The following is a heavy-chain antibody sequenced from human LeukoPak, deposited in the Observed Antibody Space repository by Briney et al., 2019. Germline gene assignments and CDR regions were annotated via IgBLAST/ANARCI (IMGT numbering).Heavy chain of an antibody. CDR1: GFTFTAYH. J-gene: IGHJ3*02. CDR3: ARLRSYYYDSSGKGKDAFDI. CDR2: INPNSGGT. V-gene: IGHV1-2*02. D-gene: IGHD3-22*01. Sequence: ASVKVSCKASGFTFTAYHMHWVRQAPGQGLEWMGWINPNSGGTNYAQKFQGRVTMTRDTSISTAYMELSRLRSDDTAVYYCARLRSYYYDSSGKGKDAFDIWGQGTMVTVSS.